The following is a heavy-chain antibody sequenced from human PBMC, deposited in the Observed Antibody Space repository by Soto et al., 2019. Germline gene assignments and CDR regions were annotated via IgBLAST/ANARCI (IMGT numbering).Heavy chain of an antibody. CDR2: IYYSGST. J-gene: IGHJ6*02. V-gene: IGHV4-59*08. CDR1: GGSISSYY. Sequence: SETLSLTCTVSGGSISSYYWSWIRQPPGKGLEWIGYIYYSGSTNYNPSLKSRVTISVDTSKNQFSLKLSSVTAADTAVYYCARHIEGQWLVPHYYYYGMDVWGQGTTVTVSS. CDR3: ARHIEGQWLVPHYYYYGMDV. D-gene: IGHD6-19*01.